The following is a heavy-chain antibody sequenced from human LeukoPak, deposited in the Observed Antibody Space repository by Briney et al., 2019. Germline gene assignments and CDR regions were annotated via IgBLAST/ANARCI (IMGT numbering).Heavy chain of an antibody. Sequence: SVKVSCKASGGTFSSYAISWVRQAPGQGLEWMGRIIPILGIANYAQKFQGRVTITADKSTSTAYMKLSSLRSEDTAVYYCARVRDIVVVVAATFDYYGMDVWGQGTTVTVSS. CDR1: GGTFSSYA. V-gene: IGHV1-69*04. CDR3: ARVRDIVVVVAATFDYYGMDV. J-gene: IGHJ6*02. CDR2: IIPILGIA. D-gene: IGHD2-15*01.